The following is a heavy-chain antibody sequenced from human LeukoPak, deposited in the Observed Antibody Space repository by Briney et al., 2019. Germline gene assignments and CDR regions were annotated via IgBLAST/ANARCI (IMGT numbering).Heavy chain of an antibody. CDR2: ISSSSSYI. Sequence: GGSLRLSCAASGFTFSSYSMNWVRQAPGKGLEWVSSISSSSSYIYCADSVKGRFTISRDNAKNSLYLLMNSLRAEDTAVYYCARDGRTIFGVVPGGYYYGMDVWGQGTTVTVSS. J-gene: IGHJ6*02. CDR3: ARDGRTIFGVVPGGYYYGMDV. V-gene: IGHV3-21*01. D-gene: IGHD3-3*01. CDR1: GFTFSSYS.